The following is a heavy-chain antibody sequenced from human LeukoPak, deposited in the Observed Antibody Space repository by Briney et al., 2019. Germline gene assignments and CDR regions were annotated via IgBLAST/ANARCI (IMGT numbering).Heavy chain of an antibody. CDR3: ATETAPHDHGDREVYYYGMDV. V-gene: IGHV1-3*01. D-gene: IGHD4-17*01. CDR1: GYTFTSYA. CDR2: INAGNGNT. J-gene: IGHJ6*02. Sequence: ASVKVSCKASGYTFTSYAMHWVRQAPGQRLEWMGWINAGNGNTKYSQKFQGRVTITRDTSASTAYMELSSLRSEDTAVYYCATETAPHDHGDREVYYYGMDVWGQGTTVTVSS.